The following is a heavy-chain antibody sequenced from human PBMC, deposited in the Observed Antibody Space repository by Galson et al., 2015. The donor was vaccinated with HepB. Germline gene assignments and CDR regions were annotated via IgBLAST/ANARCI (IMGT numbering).Heavy chain of an antibody. CDR3: ARERRLRSSRRGKTGGWD. J-gene: IGHJ4*02. V-gene: IGHV1-2*02. D-gene: IGHD3-10*01. CDR1: GYSFTGYC. Sequence: SVKVSCKASGYSFTGYCMHWVRQAPGQGLEWMGWINPNTGVTNYAQKFQGRVTMTSDTSISTAHMGLNRLTSDDTAVYSCARERRLRSSRRGKTGGWDWGQGTLVTVSS. CDR2: INPNTGVT.